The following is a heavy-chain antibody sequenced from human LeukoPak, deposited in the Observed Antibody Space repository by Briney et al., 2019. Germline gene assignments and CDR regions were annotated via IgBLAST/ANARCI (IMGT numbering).Heavy chain of an antibody. D-gene: IGHD4-17*01. V-gene: IGHV3-23*01. CDR1: GFTFSSYA. Sequence: GGSLRLSCAASGFTFSSYAMSWVRQAPGKGLEWVSAISGSGGSTYYADSVKGRFTISGDNSKNTLYLQMNSLRAEDTAVYYCAKDQRAYGDYVPFDYWGQGTLVTVSS. CDR2: ISGSGGST. J-gene: IGHJ4*02. CDR3: AKDQRAYGDYVPFDY.